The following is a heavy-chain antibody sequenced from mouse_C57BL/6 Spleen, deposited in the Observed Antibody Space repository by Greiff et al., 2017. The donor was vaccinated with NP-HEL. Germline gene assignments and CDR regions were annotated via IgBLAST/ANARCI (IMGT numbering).Heavy chain of an antibody. CDR1: GFTFTDYY. CDR2: IRNKANGYTT. J-gene: IGHJ4*01. V-gene: IGHV7-3*01. CDR3: ARVPSPSRAMDY. Sequence: EVKLVESGGGLVQPGGSLSLSCAASGFTFTDYYMSWVRQPPGKALEWLGFIRNKANGYTTEYSASVKGRFTISRDNSQSILYLQMNALRAEDSATYYCARVPSPSRAMDYWGQGTSVTVSS.